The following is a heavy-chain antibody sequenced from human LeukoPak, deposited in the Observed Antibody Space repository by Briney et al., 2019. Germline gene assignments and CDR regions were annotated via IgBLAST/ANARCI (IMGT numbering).Heavy chain of an antibody. V-gene: IGHV5-51*01. D-gene: IGHD3-22*01. Sequence: GESLKISCKASGYSFSNYWIGWVRQMPGKGLEWMGIIYPGDSDTRYSPSFQGQVTISADKSISTAYLQWSSLKASDTAMYYCARHVGSYYYDSSGYSHFDYWGQGTLVTVSS. CDR1: GYSFSNYW. J-gene: IGHJ4*02. CDR2: IYPGDSDT. CDR3: ARHVGSYYYDSSGYSHFDY.